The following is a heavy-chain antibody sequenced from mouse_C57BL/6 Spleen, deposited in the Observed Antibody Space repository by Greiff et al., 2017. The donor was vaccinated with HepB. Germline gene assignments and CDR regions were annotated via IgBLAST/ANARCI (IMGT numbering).Heavy chain of an antibody. CDR2: IHPNSGST. Sequence: QVQLQQPGAELVKPGASVKLSCKASGYTFTSYWMHWVKQRPGQGLEWIGMIHPNSGSTNYNEKFKSKATLNVDKSSSTAYMQLSSLTSEDSAVYYCARSMERYFDYWGQGTTLTVSS. J-gene: IGHJ2*01. CDR3: ARSMERYFDY. V-gene: IGHV1-64*01. CDR1: GYTFTSYW.